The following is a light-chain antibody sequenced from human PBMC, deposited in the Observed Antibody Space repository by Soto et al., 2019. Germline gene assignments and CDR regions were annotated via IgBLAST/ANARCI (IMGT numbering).Light chain of an antibody. CDR2: DAS. CDR1: QNINNY. CDR3: QQYENLPT. Sequence: DIQMSQSPSSLSASVGGTVTITCQASQNINNYLNWYQQKPGRAPKILIYDASNLEAGVPSRFRGSGSGTDFTITISRLQPEDIATYYCQQYENLPTLGQGTRLEIK. J-gene: IGKJ5*01. V-gene: IGKV1-33*01.